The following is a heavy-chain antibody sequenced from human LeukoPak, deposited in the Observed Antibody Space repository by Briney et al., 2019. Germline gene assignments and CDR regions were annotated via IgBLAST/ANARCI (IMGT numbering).Heavy chain of an antibody. D-gene: IGHD4-17*01. Sequence: PSETLSLTCAVSGDSINNNYWWRWVRQFPGKGLEGIGEIYRSGSTSYNPSLKSRVTISMDKSKNQFSLDLSSVTAADTAVYYCGRHVYGDFFAAFDIWGQGTMVLVSS. J-gene: IGHJ3*02. CDR2: IYRSGST. CDR3: GRHVYGDFFAAFDI. V-gene: IGHV4-4*02. CDR1: GDSINNNYW.